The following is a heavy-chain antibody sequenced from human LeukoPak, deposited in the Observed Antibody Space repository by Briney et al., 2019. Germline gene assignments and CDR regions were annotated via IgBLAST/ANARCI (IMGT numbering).Heavy chain of an antibody. CDR1: GGSISSYY. V-gene: IGHV4-59*01. CDR3: ARGTPAHYDFWSGPTSLYYYYGMDV. CDR2: IYYSGST. J-gene: IGHJ6*02. Sequence: SETLSLTCTVSGGSISSYYWSWLRQPPGKGLEWIGYIYYSGSTNYNPSLKSRVTISVDTSKNQFSLKLSSVTAADTAVYYCARGTPAHYDFWSGPTSLYYYYGMDVWGQGTTVTVSS. D-gene: IGHD3-3*01.